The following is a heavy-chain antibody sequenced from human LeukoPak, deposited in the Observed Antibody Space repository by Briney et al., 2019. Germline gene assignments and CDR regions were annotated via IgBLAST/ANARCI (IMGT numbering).Heavy chain of an antibody. V-gene: IGHV3-30*04. Sequence: GGSLRLSCAASGFTFRRYGMHWVRQAPGKGLEWVTIMLYDGNFTYYSDFVKGRFTISRDNSNDTLYLQMNSLRADDTAIYYCARGRSVYGSGSYSDYWGQGALVTVSS. J-gene: IGHJ4*02. CDR1: GFTFRRYG. CDR3: ARGRSVYGSGSYSDY. D-gene: IGHD3-10*01. CDR2: MLYDGNFT.